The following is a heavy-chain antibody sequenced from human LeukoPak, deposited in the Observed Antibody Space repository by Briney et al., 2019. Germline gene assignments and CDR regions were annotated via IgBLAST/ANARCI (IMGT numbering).Heavy chain of an antibody. D-gene: IGHD2-21*02. CDR3: ARDTDYYFDY. J-gene: IGHJ4*02. V-gene: IGHV3-30-3*01. CDR2: ISYDGSNK. Sequence: GGSLSLSCAASGFTFSSYAMHWVRQAPGKGLEWVAVISYDGSNKYYADSVKGRFTISRDNSKNTLYLQMNSLRAEDTAVYYCARDTDYYFDYWGQGTLVTVSS. CDR1: GFTFSSYA.